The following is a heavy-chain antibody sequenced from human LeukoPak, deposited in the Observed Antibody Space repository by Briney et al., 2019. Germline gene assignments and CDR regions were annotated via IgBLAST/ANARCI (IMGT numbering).Heavy chain of an antibody. V-gene: IGHV3-15*01. D-gene: IGHD5-12*01. CDR2: IKSKTDGGTT. Sequence: GGSLRLSCAASGFTFSNAWMSWVRQAPGKGLEWVGRIKSKTDGGTTDYAAPVKGRFTISRDDSKSIAYLQINSLITEDTAMYYCTRDALRGSGLFSGDAFDIWGQGTVVTVSS. J-gene: IGHJ3*02. CDR1: GFTFSNAW. CDR3: TRDALRGSGLFSGDAFDI.